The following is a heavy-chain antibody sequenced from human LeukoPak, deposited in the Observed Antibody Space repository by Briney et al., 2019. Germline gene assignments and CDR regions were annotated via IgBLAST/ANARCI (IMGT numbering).Heavy chain of an antibody. Sequence: PSETLSLTCAVYGGSFSGYYWSWIRKPPGKGLEWIGEINHSGSTNYNPSLKSRVTISVDTSKNQFSLKLSSVTAADTAVYYCARVSGLNNFDSWGQGTLVTVSS. V-gene: IGHV4-34*01. CDR2: INHSGST. CDR3: ARVSGLNNFDS. D-gene: IGHD1/OR15-1a*01. J-gene: IGHJ4*02. CDR1: GGSFSGYY.